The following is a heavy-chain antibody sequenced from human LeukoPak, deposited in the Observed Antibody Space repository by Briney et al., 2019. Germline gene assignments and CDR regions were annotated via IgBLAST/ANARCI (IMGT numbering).Heavy chain of an antibody. V-gene: IGHV4-39*01. CDR2: IYYSGST. D-gene: IGHD5-24*01. CDR1: GGSLSSSSYY. CDR3: ARPMRRDGYNSHAFDI. Sequence: PSETLSLTCTVSGGSLSSSSYYWGWIRQPPGKGLEWIGSIYYSGSTYYNPSLKSRVTISVDTSKSQFSLKLSSVTAADTAVYYCARPMRRDGYNSHAFDIWGQGTMVTVSS. J-gene: IGHJ3*02.